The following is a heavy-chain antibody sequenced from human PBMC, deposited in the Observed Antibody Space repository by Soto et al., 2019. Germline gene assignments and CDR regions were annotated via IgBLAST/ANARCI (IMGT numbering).Heavy chain of an antibody. CDR1: GGSISSSNW. D-gene: IGHD6-13*01. V-gene: IGHV4-4*02. J-gene: IGHJ6*02. CDR3: ARAQQLRGMDV. CDR2: IYHSGST. Sequence: QVQLQESGPGLVKPSGTLSLTCAVSGGSISSSNWWSWVRQPPGKGLEWIGEIYHSGSTIYNPSLRTLFTISVDKSKNQFSLKLSYVSAAGTAVYYCARAQQLRGMDVWGQGTTVTVSS.